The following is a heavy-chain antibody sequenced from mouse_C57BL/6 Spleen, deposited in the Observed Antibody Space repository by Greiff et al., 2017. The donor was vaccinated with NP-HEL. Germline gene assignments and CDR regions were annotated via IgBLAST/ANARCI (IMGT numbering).Heavy chain of an antibody. V-gene: IGHV5-4*03. CDR3: ARGVSYDYSSSRYAMDY. CDR1: GFTFSSYA. D-gene: IGHD1-1*01. Sequence: EVKLVESGGGLVKPGGSLKLSCAASGFTFSSYAMSWVRQTPEKRLEWVATISDGGSYTYYPDNVKGRFTISRDNAKNNLYLQMRHLKSEDTAMDFCARGVSYDYSSSRYAMDYLVQGTSVTVSS. CDR2: ISDGGSYT. J-gene: IGHJ4*01.